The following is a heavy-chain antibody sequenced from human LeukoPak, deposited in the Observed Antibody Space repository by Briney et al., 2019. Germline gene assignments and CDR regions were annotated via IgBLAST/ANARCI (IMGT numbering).Heavy chain of an antibody. V-gene: IGHV1-46*01. Sequence: ASVKVSCKASGYTFTSYYMHWVRQAPGQGLEWMGIINPSGGSTSYAQKFQGRVTMTRDTSTSTAYMELSSLRSEDTAVYYCARAEPSDYYDSSGSIWALDYWGQGTLVTVSS. CDR2: INPSGGST. CDR1: GYTFTSYY. J-gene: IGHJ4*02. D-gene: IGHD3-22*01. CDR3: ARAEPSDYYDSSGSIWALDY.